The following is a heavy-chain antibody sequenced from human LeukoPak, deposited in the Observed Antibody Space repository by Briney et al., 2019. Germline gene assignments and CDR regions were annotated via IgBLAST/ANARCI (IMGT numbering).Heavy chain of an antibody. CDR2: IYSGGST. D-gene: IGHD2-15*01. Sequence: GGSLRLSCAASGFTFSSYSMNWVRQAPGKGLEWVSVIYSGGSTYYADSVKGRFTISRDNSKNTLYLQMNSLRAEDTAVYYCARLATYYYYGMDVWGQGTTVTVSS. V-gene: IGHV3-53*01. J-gene: IGHJ6*02. CDR1: GFTFSSYS. CDR3: ARLATYYYYGMDV.